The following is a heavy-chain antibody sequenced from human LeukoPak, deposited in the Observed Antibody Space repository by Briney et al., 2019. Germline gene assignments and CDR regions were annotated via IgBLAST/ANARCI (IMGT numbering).Heavy chain of an antibody. V-gene: IGHV1-69*13. D-gene: IGHD6-13*01. J-gene: IGHJ5*02. CDR3: ASSDPYSSSPNWFDP. Sequence: GASVKVSCKASGGTFSSYAISWVRQAPGQGLEWMGGIIPIFGTANYAQKFQGRVTITADESTSTAYMELSSLRSEDTAVYYCASSDPYSSSPNWFDPWGQGTLVTVSS. CDR1: GGTFSSYA. CDR2: IIPIFGTA.